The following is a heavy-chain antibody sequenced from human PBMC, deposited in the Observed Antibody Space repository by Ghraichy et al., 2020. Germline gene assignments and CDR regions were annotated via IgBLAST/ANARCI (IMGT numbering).Heavy chain of an antibody. Sequence: GGSLRLSCAASGFTFSSYAMHWVRQAPGKGLEWVAVISYDGSNKYYADSVKGRFTISRDNSKNTLYLQMNSLRAEDTAVYYCARDLHSSSWYSYYYYYYGMDVWGQGTTVTVSS. J-gene: IGHJ6*02. CDR2: ISYDGSNK. CDR1: GFTFSSYA. V-gene: IGHV3-30-3*01. CDR3: ARDLHSSSWYSYYYYYYGMDV. D-gene: IGHD6-13*01.